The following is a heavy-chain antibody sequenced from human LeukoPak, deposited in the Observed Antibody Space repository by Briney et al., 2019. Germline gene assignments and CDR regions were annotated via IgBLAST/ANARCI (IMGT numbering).Heavy chain of an antibody. D-gene: IGHD6-13*01. Sequence: ASVKVPCKVSGYTLTELSMHWVRHAPGKGLEWMGRFAPEDGETIYAQKFQGRVTMTEDTSTNTAYMELHSLRSEDTAVYYCATQQLVRFVLRFQHWGQGTLVTVPS. CDR2: FAPEDGET. J-gene: IGHJ1*01. CDR1: GYTLTELS. V-gene: IGHV1-24*01. CDR3: ATQQLVRFVLRFQH.